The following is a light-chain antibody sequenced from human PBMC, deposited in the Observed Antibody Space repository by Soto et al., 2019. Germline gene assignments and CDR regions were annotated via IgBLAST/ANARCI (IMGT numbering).Light chain of an antibody. Sequence: QLVLTQPPSASGTPGQRVTISCSGSSSSIGSNSVNWYQQLPRTAPKVLIYTNSQRPSGVPDRFSGSKSGTSASLAISGLQPEDEDDYYCTAWDGSLNVYVFGTGTKLTVL. V-gene: IGLV1-44*01. CDR1: SSSIGSNS. J-gene: IGLJ1*01. CDR3: TAWDGSLNVYV. CDR2: TNS.